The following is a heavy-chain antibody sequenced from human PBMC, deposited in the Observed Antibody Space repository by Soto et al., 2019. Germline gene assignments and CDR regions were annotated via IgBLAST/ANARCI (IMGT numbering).Heavy chain of an antibody. CDR3: ARGTGGWYFDY. D-gene: IGHD6-19*01. Sequence: LSLTCTVSDGSISSYYWGWIRQPPGKGLEWVGQIHYSGSTNYNPSLKSRVTISVDTSKNQFSLNLRSVTAADTALYFCARGTGGWYFDYWGQGTLVTVSS. J-gene: IGHJ4*02. CDR2: IHYSGST. V-gene: IGHV4-59*01. CDR1: DGSISSYY.